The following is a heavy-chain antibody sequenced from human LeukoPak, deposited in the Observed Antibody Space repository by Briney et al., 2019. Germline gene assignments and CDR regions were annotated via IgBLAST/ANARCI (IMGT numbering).Heavy chain of an antibody. V-gene: IGHV3-23*01. CDR1: GFTFSSYA. J-gene: IGHJ4*02. D-gene: IGHD1-7*01. Sequence: GGSLRLSCAASGFTFSSYAMSWVRQAPGKGLEWVSAISGSGGSTYYADSVKGRFTISRDNSKNTLYLQMNSLRAEDTAVYYCAKDGSTSLNWNYVSFWNYWGQGTLATVSS. CDR2: ISGSGGST. CDR3: AKDGSTSLNWNYVSFWNY.